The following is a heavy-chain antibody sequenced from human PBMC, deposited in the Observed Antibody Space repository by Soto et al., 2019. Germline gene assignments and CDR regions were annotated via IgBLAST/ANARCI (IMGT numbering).Heavy chain of an antibody. CDR1: GGSISPYY. D-gene: IGHD6-13*01. V-gene: IGHV4-59*01. J-gene: IGHJ6*03. CDR2: VYYSGNT. CDR3: ARKGAAASYAHYYMDV. Sequence: QVQLQESGPGLVKPSETLSLTCTVSGGSISPYYWSWIRQPPGKGLEWIGYVYYSGNTNYNPSLESRVTISVDTSRKRFSLNLTSATAADTAVYYCARKGAAASYAHYYMDVWGRGTAVTVSS.